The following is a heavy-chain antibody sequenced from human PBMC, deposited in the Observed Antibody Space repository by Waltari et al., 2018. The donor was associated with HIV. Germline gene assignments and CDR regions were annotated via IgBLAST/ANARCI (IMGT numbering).Heavy chain of an antibody. Sequence: EVQLVESGGGLVQPGGSLRLSCAASGFTFSSYWMSWVRQAPGKGLEWVANIKQDGSEKYYVDSVKGRFTISRDNAKNSLYLQMNSLRAEDTAVYYCARTSIVGATDFDYWGQGTLVTVSS. CDR1: GFTFSSYW. CDR3: ARTSIVGATDFDY. V-gene: IGHV3-7*01. CDR2: IKQDGSEK. D-gene: IGHD1-26*01. J-gene: IGHJ4*02.